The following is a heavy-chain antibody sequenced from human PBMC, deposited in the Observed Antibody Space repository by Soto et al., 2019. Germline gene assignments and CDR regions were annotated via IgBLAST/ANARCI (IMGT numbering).Heavy chain of an antibody. Sequence: QVQLQESGVGLVKPSGTLSLTCAVSGGSISSSNWWSWVRQPPGKGLEWIGEIYHSGSTNYNPSLTSRVTISVDKSKNQFSLKLSSVNAADTAVYYCARVAVAGTRFYYWGQGTLVTVSS. J-gene: IGHJ4*02. V-gene: IGHV4-4*02. CDR3: ARVAVAGTRFYY. CDR2: IYHSGST. D-gene: IGHD6-19*01. CDR1: GGSISSSNW.